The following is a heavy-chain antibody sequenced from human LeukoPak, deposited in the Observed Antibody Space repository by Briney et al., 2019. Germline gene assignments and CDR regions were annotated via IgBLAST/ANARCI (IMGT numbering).Heavy chain of an antibody. V-gene: IGHV3-7*01. D-gene: IGHD2-2*01. Sequence: GGSLRLSCAASGFTFSSYWMSWVRQAPGKGLEWVAHIKQDGSEKNYVDSVKGRFTISRDNAKNSLLLQMDGLRAEDTAVYYCANPPAGSSTSCPWGQGTTVTVSS. CDR3: ANPPAGSSTSCP. J-gene: IGHJ6*02. CDR1: GFTFSSYW. CDR2: IKQDGSEK.